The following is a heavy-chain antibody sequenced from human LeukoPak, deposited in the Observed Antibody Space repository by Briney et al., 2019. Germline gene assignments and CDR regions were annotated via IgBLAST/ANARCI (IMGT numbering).Heavy chain of an antibody. CDR1: GFTVSSNY. J-gene: IGHJ4*02. CDR2: IYSGGST. V-gene: IGHV3-66*01. D-gene: IGHD6-13*01. CDR3: ARGSIAAPLTPIDY. Sequence: GGSLRLSCAASGFTVSSNYMSWVRQAPGKGLEWVSVIYSGGSTYYADSVKGRFTISRDNSKNTLYLQMNSLRAEDTAVYYCARGSIAAPLTPIDYWGQGTLVTVSS.